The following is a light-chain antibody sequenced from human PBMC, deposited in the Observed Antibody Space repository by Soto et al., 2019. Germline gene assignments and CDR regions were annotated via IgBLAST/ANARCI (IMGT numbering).Light chain of an antibody. CDR3: QHYNEWPLT. CDR1: QSISTN. Sequence: EIVMTQSPATLSVSPGERVTLSCRARQSISTNLAWYQQRPGQGPRLLIFGASTRAIGIPARFSGSGSGTDFTLTISSLQSEDFAIYYCQHYNEWPLTFGGGTKVDIK. CDR2: GAS. V-gene: IGKV3-15*01. J-gene: IGKJ4*01.